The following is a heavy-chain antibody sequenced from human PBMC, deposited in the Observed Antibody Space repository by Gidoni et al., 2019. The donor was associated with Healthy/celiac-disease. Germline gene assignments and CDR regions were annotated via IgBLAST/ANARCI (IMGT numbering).Heavy chain of an antibody. V-gene: IGHV1-18*01. CDR2: ISAYNGNT. J-gene: IGHJ4*02. D-gene: IGHD3-16*01. CDR1: GYTFTSSG. CDR3: ARDRASYSRMITFGGAY. Sequence: QVQLVQSGAEVKKPGASVKVSCKASGYTFTSSGISWVRQAPGQGLEWMGWISAYNGNTNYAQKLQGRVTMTTDTSTSTAYMELRSLRSDDTAVYYCARDRASYSRMITFGGAYWGQGTLVTVSS.